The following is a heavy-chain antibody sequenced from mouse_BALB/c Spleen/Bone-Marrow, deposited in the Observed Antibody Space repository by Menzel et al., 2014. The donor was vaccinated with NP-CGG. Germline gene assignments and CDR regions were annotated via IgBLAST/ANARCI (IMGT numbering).Heavy chain of an antibody. V-gene: IGHV14-3*02. CDR3: ASYDGSRFAY. Sequence: QSGAELVKPGTSVKLSCTASGFNIKDTHLHWVQQRPEQGLEWIGRFDPTNGNPKYDPKFQGKATITVDTSSNTAYLQLSSLTSEDTAVYYCASYDGSRFAYWGQGTLVTVSA. J-gene: IGHJ3*01. CDR1: GFNIKDTH. CDR2: FDPTNGNP. D-gene: IGHD2-3*01.